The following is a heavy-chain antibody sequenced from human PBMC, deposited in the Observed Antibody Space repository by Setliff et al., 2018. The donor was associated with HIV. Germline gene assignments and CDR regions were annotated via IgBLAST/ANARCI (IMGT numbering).Heavy chain of an antibody. CDR2: ITPNSGGT. D-gene: IGHD6-19*01. CDR3: ARVQTMAVAGTQYYYMDV. V-gene: IGHV1-2*02. J-gene: IGHJ6*03. Sequence: ASVKVSCKASGYTFTGYYMHWVRQAPGQGLEWMGWITPNSGGTNYAQKFQGRVSIARDTPASTAYMELSSLRSEDTAVYYCARVQTMAVAGTQYYYMDVWGKGTTVTVSS. CDR1: GYTFTGYY.